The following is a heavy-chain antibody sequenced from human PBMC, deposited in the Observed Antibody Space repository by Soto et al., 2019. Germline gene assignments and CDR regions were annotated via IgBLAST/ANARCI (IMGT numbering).Heavy chain of an antibody. CDR1: GFTFSSYG. J-gene: IGHJ6*02. Sequence: GGSLRLSCAASGFTFSSYGMHWVRQAPGKGLEWVAVIWYDGSNKYYADSVKGRFTISRDNSKNTLYLQMNSLRAEDTAVYYCARGGSSWYYYYYGMDVWGQGTPVTVSS. D-gene: IGHD6-13*01. CDR3: ARGGSSWYYYYYGMDV. CDR2: IWYDGSNK. V-gene: IGHV3-33*01.